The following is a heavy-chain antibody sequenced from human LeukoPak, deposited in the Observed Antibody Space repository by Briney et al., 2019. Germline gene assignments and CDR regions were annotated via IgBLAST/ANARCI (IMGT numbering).Heavy chain of an antibody. Sequence: SETLSLTCAVYGGSFSNYYWSWIRQPPGKGLGWIGEINHSGSTHYNPSLKSRVTISVDTSKNQFSLKLSSVTAADTAVYYCARLYYYGSGSYGTPCSWFDPWGQGTLVTVSS. D-gene: IGHD3-10*01. CDR1: GGSFSNYY. V-gene: IGHV4-34*01. J-gene: IGHJ5*02. CDR2: INHSGST. CDR3: ARLYYYGSGSYGTPCSWFDP.